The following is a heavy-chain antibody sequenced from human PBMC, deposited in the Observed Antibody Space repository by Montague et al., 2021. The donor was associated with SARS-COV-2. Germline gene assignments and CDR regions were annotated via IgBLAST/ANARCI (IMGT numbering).Heavy chain of an antibody. Sequence: SETLSLTCAVSGGSISSSNWWSWVRQPPGKGLEWIGEIYHSGSTNYSPSLKSRVTISVDKSKNQFSLKLSSVTAADTAVYYCAREPYYYDSSGLNYYYYGMDVWGQGTTVTVSS. CDR2: IYHSGST. D-gene: IGHD3-22*01. CDR1: GGSISSSNW. J-gene: IGHJ6*02. CDR3: AREPYYYDSSGLNYYYYGMDV. V-gene: IGHV4-4*02.